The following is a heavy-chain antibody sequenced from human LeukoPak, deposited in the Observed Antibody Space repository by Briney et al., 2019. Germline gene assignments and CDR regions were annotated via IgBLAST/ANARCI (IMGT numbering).Heavy chain of an antibody. CDR3: ARARRDTRFSASFEFDY. V-gene: IGHV1-46*01. Sequence: ASVNVSCKASGYTFTTYYMHWVRPAPGQGLEWMGIISPSGGSTSYAQKFQGRVTMTRDTSTSTVYMELSSLRSEDTAVYYCARARRDTRFSASFEFDYWGQGTLVTVSS. CDR1: GYTFTTYY. D-gene: IGHD2-2*01. CDR2: ISPSGGST. J-gene: IGHJ4*02.